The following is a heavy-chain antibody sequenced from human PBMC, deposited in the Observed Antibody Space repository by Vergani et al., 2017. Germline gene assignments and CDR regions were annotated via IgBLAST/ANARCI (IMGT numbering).Heavy chain of an antibody. D-gene: IGHD5-24*01. CDR3: ARMAAVYYFDY. V-gene: IGHV3-9*01. CDR2: ISWNGGSI. Sequence: EVQLVESGGGLVQPGRSLRLSCAASGFTFDDYAMHWVRQAPGKGLEWVSGISWNGGSIGYADSVKGRFTISRDNAKNSLYLQMNSLRAEDTAVYYCARMAAVYYFDYWGQGTLVTVSS. CDR1: GFTFDDYA. J-gene: IGHJ4*02.